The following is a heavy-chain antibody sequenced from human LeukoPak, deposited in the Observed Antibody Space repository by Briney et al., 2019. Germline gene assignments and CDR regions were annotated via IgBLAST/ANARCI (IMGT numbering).Heavy chain of an antibody. CDR3: AREASSTTQLYYYYGMDV. CDR2: ISSSGSTI. D-gene: IGHD6-13*01. V-gene: IGHV3-11*01. CDR1: GFTLSDYY. J-gene: IGHJ6*02. Sequence: GGSLRLSCAASGFTLSDYYMSWIRQAPGKGLEWVSYISSSGSTIYYADSVKGRFTISRDNAKNSLYLQMNSLRAEDTAVYYCAREASSTTQLYYYYGMDVWGQGTTVTVSS.